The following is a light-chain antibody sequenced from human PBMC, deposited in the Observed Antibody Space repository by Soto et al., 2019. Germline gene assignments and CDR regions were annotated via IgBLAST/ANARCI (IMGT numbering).Light chain of an antibody. CDR2: GAS. CDR3: QQTFSSLRT. Sequence: DIQMTQSPSSLSASVGDTITITCRASQSVSNYLNWYQPKPGKAPKLLIFGASSLQTGVPSRFSGSGSGTDFTLSISGLQPEDFAIYYCQQTFSSLRTFGQGTKVEMK. J-gene: IGKJ1*01. V-gene: IGKV1-39*01. CDR1: QSVSNY.